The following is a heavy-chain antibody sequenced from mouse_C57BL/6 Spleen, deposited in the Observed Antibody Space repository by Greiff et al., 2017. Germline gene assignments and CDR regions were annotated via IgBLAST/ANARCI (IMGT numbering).Heavy chain of an antibody. CDR2: IRNKANGYTT. CDR3: ARLTGTFDY. V-gene: IGHV7-3*01. J-gene: IGHJ2*01. CDR1: GFTFTDYY. Sequence: EVKLMESGGGLVQPGGSLSLSCAASGFTFTDYYMSWVRQPPGKALEWLGFIRNKANGYTTEYSASVKGRFTISRDNSQSILYLQMNALRAEDSATYYCARLTGTFDYWGQGTTLTVSS. D-gene: IGHD4-1*01.